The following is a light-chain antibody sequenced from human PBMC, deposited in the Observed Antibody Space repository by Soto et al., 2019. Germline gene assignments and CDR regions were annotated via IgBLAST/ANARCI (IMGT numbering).Light chain of an antibody. J-gene: IGLJ1*01. Sequence: QSALTQPRSVSGSPGQSVTISCTGTSSDVGGYNYVSWYQQHPGKAPKLMIYDVSKRPSGVPDRFSGSKSGNTASLTIPGLQAEDEADYYCCSYAGSPYVFGTGTKLTVL. CDR2: DVS. V-gene: IGLV2-11*01. CDR3: CSYAGSPYV. CDR1: SSDVGGYNY.